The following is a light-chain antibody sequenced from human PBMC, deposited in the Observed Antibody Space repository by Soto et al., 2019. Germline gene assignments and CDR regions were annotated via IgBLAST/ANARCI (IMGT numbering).Light chain of an antibody. V-gene: IGLV2-8*01. CDR2: EVS. J-gene: IGLJ1*01. CDR1: NSDVGRYNF. Sequence: QSALTQPPSASGSPGQSVTISCTGTNSDVGRYNFVSWYQQHPGKAPKLIIYEVSKRPSGVPDRFSASKSGNTASLTVSGLQAEDEADYYCSAHGGSNPVYVFGTGTKVTVL. CDR3: SAHGGSNPVYV.